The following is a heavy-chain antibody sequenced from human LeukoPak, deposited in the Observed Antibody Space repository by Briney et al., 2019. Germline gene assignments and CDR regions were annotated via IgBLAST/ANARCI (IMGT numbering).Heavy chain of an antibody. CDR3: ATKFYHSGTNWYDVFDV. V-gene: IGHV1-18*01. Sequence: ASVKLSCKASGYTFTTYGISWVRQAHGQGHEWMGWSSGNNGNTNYAQKLQGRGTMTTDKYTNTAYMELMSLRTDDTAVYYCATKFYHSGTNWYDVFDVWGQGTMVTVSS. J-gene: IGHJ3*01. D-gene: IGHD1-1*01. CDR1: GYTFTTYG. CDR2: SSGNNGNT.